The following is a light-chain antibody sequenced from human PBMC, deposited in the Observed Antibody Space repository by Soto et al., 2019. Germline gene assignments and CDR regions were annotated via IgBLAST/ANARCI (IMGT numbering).Light chain of an antibody. Sequence: EIVMTQSPGTLSLSPGERATLSCRASQSVSSSYLAWYQQKPGQAPRLPIYGASSRATGIPDRFSGSGSGTDFTLTISSLEPEDFAVYYCQQRSNSITFGQGTRLEIK. CDR2: GAS. CDR3: QQRSNSIT. CDR1: QSVSSSY. V-gene: IGKV3D-20*02. J-gene: IGKJ5*01.